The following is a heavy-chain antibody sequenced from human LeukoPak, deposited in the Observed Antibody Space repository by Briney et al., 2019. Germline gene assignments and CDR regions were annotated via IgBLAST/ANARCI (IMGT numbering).Heavy chain of an antibody. Sequence: QSGGSLRLSCAASGFTFSDSAMHRVRQASGKGLEWVGRIRSKANSYATAYAASVEGRFIISRDDSKNTVYLQMNSLKTDDTAVYYCANRGDQHCWGQGTLVTVSS. V-gene: IGHV3-73*01. CDR1: GFTFSDSA. CDR3: ANRGDQHC. J-gene: IGHJ4*02. D-gene: IGHD3-10*01. CDR2: IRSKANSYAT.